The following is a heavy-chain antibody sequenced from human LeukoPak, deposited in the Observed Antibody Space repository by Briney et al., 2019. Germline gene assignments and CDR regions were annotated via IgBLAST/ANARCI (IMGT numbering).Heavy chain of an antibody. Sequence: ASVKVSCKASGYTFTSYYMHWVRQAPGQGLEWKGIINPSGGSTSYAQKFQGRVTMTRDMSTSTVYMELSSLRSEDTAVYYCAREQLELLLGPIRTNAFDIWGQGTMVTVSS. J-gene: IGHJ3*02. D-gene: IGHD1-7*01. CDR3: AREQLELLLGPIRTNAFDI. CDR2: INPSGGST. V-gene: IGHV1-46*01. CDR1: GYTFTSYY.